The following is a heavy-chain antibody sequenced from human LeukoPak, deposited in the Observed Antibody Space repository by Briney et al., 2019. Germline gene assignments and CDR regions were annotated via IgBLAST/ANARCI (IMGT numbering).Heavy chain of an antibody. V-gene: IGHV3-30*02. CDR1: GFTFSSYG. CDR3: AKDVVWYCTSTSCSSPGY. J-gene: IGHJ4*02. D-gene: IGHD2-2*01. Sequence: GGSLRLSCAESGFTFSSYGMHWVRQAPGKGLEWVAFIRYDGSNKYYADSVKGRFTISRDNSKNTQYLQMNSLRAEDTAVYYCAKDVVWYCTSTSCSSPGYWGQGTLVTVSS. CDR2: IRYDGSNK.